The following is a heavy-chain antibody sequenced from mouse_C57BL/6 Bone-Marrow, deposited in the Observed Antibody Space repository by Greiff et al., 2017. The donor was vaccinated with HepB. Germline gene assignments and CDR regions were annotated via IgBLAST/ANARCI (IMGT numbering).Heavy chain of an antibody. J-gene: IGHJ4*01. CDR3: AKREVNYYYDSSRAGYAMDY. CDR1: GYTFTDYY. CDR2: INPNNGGT. Sequence: EVQLQQSGPELVKPGASVKISCKASGYTFTDYYMNWVKQSHGKSLEWIGDINPNNGGTSYNQKFKGKATLTVDKSSSTAYMELRSLTSEDSAVYYCAKREVNYYYDSSRAGYAMDYWGQGTSVTVSS. V-gene: IGHV1-26*01. D-gene: IGHD1-1*01.